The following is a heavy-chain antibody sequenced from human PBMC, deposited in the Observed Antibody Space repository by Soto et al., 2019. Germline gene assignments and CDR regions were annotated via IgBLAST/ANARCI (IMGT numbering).Heavy chain of an antibody. CDR2: IYYSGST. CDR1: GGSISSSSYY. V-gene: IGHV4-39*01. CDR3: ARTHTVTTDY. J-gene: IGHJ4*02. Sequence: NPSETLSLTCTVSGGSISSSSYYWGWIRQPPGKGLEWIGSIYYSGSTYYNPSLKSRVTISVDTSKNQFSLKLSSVTAADTAVYYCARTHTVTTDYWGQGTLVTVSS. D-gene: IGHD4-17*01.